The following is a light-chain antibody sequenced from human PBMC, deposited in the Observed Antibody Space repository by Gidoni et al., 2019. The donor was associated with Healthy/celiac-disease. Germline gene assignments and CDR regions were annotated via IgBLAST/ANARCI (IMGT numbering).Light chain of an antibody. CDR1: QSVSSSY. J-gene: IGKJ4*01. CDR2: GAS. Sequence: EIVLTQSPGTLSLSPGERATLSCRASQSVSSSYLDWYQQKPGQSPRLLIYGASSRATGIPDRLSGSGSGTDFTLTISRLEPEDFAVYYCQQYGSSHLTFGGGTKVEIK. V-gene: IGKV3-20*01. CDR3: QQYGSSHLT.